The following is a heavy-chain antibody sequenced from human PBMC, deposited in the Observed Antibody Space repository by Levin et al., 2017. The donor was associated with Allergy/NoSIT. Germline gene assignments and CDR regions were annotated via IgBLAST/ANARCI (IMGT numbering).Heavy chain of an antibody. CDR2: ISYDGSHK. V-gene: IGHV3-30*18. Sequence: GGSLRLSCAASGFTFSAYGMHWVRQAPGKGLEWVAVISYDGSHKYYADSVKGRFTISRDNSKNTLYLQMNSLRAEDTAVYYCAKGRGDGSELYCFDYWGQGILVTVSS. CDR3: AKGRGDGSELYCFDY. D-gene: IGHD3-10*01. J-gene: IGHJ4*02. CDR1: GFTFSAYG.